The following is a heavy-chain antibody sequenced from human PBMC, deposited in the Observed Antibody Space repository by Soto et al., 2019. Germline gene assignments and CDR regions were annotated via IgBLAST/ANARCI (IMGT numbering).Heavy chain of an antibody. J-gene: IGHJ4*02. CDR3: ARPRFPFFGVAHLTTDYFDY. CDR1: GYTFTSYG. V-gene: IGHV1-18*01. Sequence: GASVKVSCKASGYTFTSYGISWVRQAPGQGLEWMGWISAYNGNTNYAQELQGRVTMTTDTSTSTAYMELRSLRSDDTAVYYCARPRFPFFGVAHLTTDYFDYWGQGTLVTVSS. CDR2: ISAYNGNT. D-gene: IGHD3-3*01.